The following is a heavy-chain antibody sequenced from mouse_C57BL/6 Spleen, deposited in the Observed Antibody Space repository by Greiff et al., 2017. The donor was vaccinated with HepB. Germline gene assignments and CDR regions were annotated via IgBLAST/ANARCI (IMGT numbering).Heavy chain of an antibody. V-gene: IGHV8-12*01. CDR3: ARRDYGSSYELYWYFDV. CDR2: IYWDDDK. D-gene: IGHD1-1*01. Sequence: VKLQESGPGILQSSQTLSLTCSFSGFSLSTSGMGVSWIRQPSGKGLEWLAHIYWDDDKRYNPSLKSRLTISKDTSRNQVFLKITSVDTADTATYYCARRDYGSSYELYWYFDVWGTGTTVTVSS. CDR1: GFSLSTSGMG. J-gene: IGHJ1*03.